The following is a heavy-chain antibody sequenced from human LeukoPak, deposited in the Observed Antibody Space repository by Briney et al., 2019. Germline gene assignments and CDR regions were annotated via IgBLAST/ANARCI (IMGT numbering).Heavy chain of an antibody. Sequence: PGGSLRLSCAASGFTFSSYSMNWVRQAPGKGLEWVSSISSSSSYIYYADSVKGRFTISRDNAKNSLYLQMNSLRAEDTAVYYCARDRGSSRGFDYWGQGTLVTVSS. CDR3: ARDRGSSRGFDY. D-gene: IGHD3-16*01. CDR1: GFTFSSYS. CDR2: ISSSSSYI. V-gene: IGHV3-21*01. J-gene: IGHJ4*02.